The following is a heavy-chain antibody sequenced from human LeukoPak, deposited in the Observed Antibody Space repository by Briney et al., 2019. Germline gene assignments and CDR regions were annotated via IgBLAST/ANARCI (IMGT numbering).Heavy chain of an antibody. CDR1: GGSISSGSYY. J-gene: IGHJ5*02. CDR3: AREMVVPAAAGWFDP. V-gene: IGHV4-61*02. D-gene: IGHD2-2*01. CDR2: IYTSGST. Sequence: SETLSLTCTVSGGSISSGSYYWSGLRQPAGTGVEGIGRIYTSGSTNDNPSRKSRVTISVDTSKNQFSLKLSSVTAAATAVYYCAREMVVPAAAGWFDPWGQGTLVTVSS.